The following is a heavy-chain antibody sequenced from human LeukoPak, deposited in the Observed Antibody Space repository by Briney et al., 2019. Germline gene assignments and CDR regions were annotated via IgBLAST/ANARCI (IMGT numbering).Heavy chain of an antibody. Sequence: GGSLRLSCAASGFTFSSYSMNWVRQAPGKGLEWVSSISSSSSYIYYADSVKGRFTISRDNAKNSLYLQMSSLRAEDTAVYYCARESAMIVVVISPGHAFDIWGQGTMVTVSS. CDR3: ARESAMIVVVISPGHAFDI. V-gene: IGHV3-21*01. CDR2: ISSSSSYI. CDR1: GFTFSSYS. J-gene: IGHJ3*02. D-gene: IGHD3-22*01.